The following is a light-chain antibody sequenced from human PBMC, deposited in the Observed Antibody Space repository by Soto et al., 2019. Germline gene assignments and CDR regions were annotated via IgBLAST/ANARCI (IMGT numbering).Light chain of an antibody. CDR2: GAS. Sequence: EIVLTQSPGTLSLSPGERATLSCRASQSVSSSYLAWYQQKPGQAPRLLIYGASSRATGIPDRFSGSGSGTDFTLTISRLEPEDFAVNYCQQYSSSLYTVGQGTKLEIK. CDR1: QSVSSSY. V-gene: IGKV3-20*01. CDR3: QQYSSSLYT. J-gene: IGKJ2*01.